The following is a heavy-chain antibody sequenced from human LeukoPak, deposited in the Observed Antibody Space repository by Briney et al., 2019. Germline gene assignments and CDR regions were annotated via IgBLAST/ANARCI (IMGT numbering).Heavy chain of an antibody. CDR2: IFNSGSP. CDR1: GGSIRGDH. CDR3: SRESGAFSPFGY. V-gene: IGHV4-59*12. Sequence: SETLSLTCTVSGGSIRGDHWSWIRQPPGKGLEWIGNIFNSGSPKYNPSLKSRVTMSLDESKNQLSLDLASVTAADTAVYYCSRESGAFSPFGYWGQGTLVTVHS. D-gene: IGHD1-26*01. J-gene: IGHJ4*02.